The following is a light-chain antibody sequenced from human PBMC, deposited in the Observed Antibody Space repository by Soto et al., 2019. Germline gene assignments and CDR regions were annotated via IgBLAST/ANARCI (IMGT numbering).Light chain of an antibody. J-gene: IGLJ2*01. CDR3: SSFTSTNTVL. Sequence: QSVLTQPAPVSGSPGQSITISCTGTSSDVGGYNYVSWYQQHPGKAPKLMIYNVSNRPSGVSNRFSGSKSGNTASLTISGLQAEDEGHYYCSSFTSTNTVLFGGGTKVTVL. V-gene: IGLV2-14*01. CDR2: NVS. CDR1: SSDVGGYNY.